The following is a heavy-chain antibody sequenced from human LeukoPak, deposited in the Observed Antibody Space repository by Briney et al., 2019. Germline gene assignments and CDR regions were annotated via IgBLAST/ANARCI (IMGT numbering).Heavy chain of an antibody. D-gene: IGHD3-10*01. J-gene: IGHJ4*02. CDR1: GFTFSSYA. V-gene: IGHV3-30*04. CDR2: ISYDGSNK. Sequence: GRSLRLSCAASGFTFSSYAMHWVRQAPGKGLEWVAVISYDGSNKYYADSVKGRFTISRDNSKNTLYLQMNSLRAEDTAVYYCAELLLFGDPFDYWGQGTLVTVSS. CDR3: AELLLFGDPFDY.